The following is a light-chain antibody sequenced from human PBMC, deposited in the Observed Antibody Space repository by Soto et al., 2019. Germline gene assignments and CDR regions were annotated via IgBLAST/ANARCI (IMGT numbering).Light chain of an antibody. J-gene: IGKJ4*01. CDR1: QSVGTY. CDR2: YAS. V-gene: IGKV3-11*01. CDR3: QQRTNWPPLT. Sequence: EIVLTQSPATMSLSPGERATLSCRASQSVGTYLAWYQQKPGQAPRLLLYYASNRATGIPARFSGSGSGKDFTLTVSGLEPEDFAVYYCQQRTNWPPLTFGGGTKVEMK.